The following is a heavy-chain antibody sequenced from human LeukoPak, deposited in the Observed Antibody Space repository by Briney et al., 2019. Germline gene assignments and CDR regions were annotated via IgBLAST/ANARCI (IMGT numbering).Heavy chain of an antibody. CDR1: GFTFSSYA. J-gene: IGHJ6*02. D-gene: IGHD3-10*01. Sequence: PAGRSLRLSCAASGFTFSSYAMHWVRQAPGKGLVWVSRINSDGSSTSYADSVKGRFTISRDNAKNTLYLQMNSLRAENTAVYYCARVLHGYGSAPYGMDVWGQGTTVTVSS. CDR2: INSDGSST. CDR3: ARVLHGYGSAPYGMDV. V-gene: IGHV3-74*01.